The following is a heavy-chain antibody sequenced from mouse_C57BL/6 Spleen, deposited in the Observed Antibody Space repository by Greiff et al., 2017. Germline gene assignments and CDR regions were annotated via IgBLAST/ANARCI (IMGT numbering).Heavy chain of an antibody. CDR1: GYTFTSYW. CDR2: IDPSDSYT. D-gene: IGHD5-1-1*01. J-gene: IGHJ2*01. Sequence: QVQLKQPGAELVRPGTSVKLSCKASGYTFTSYWMHWVKQRPGQGLEWIGVIDPSDSYTNYNQKFKGKATLTVDTSSSTAYMQLSSLTSEDSAVYYCARRGDTTFDYWGQGTTLTVSS. CDR3: ARRGDTTFDY. V-gene: IGHV1-59*01.